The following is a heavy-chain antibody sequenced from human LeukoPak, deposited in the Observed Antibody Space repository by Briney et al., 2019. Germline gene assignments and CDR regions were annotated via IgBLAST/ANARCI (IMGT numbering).Heavy chain of an antibody. CDR3: ARVGGGRGSYHQGRDWFDP. D-gene: IGHD1-26*01. CDR2: IYSGGST. J-gene: IGHJ5*02. CDR1: GFTVSSNY. Sequence: PGGSLRLSCAASGFTVSSNYMSWVRQAPGKGLEWVSVIYSGGSTYYADSVKGRLTISRDNSKNTLYLQMNSLRAEDTAVYYCARVGGGRGSYHQGRDWFDPWGQGTLVTVSS. V-gene: IGHV3-66*01.